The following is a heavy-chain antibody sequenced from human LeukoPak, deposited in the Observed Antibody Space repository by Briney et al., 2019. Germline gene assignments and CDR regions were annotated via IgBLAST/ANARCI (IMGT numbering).Heavy chain of an antibody. CDR3: AREEYSGYEIFDY. Sequence: ASVKVSCKASGYTFTGYYMHWVRQAPGQGLEWMGWINPNSGGTNYAQKFQGRVTITRDTSISTAYMELSRLRSDDTAVYYCAREEYSGYEIFDYWGQGTLVTVSS. V-gene: IGHV1-2*02. D-gene: IGHD5-12*01. CDR2: INPNSGGT. CDR1: GYTFTGYY. J-gene: IGHJ4*02.